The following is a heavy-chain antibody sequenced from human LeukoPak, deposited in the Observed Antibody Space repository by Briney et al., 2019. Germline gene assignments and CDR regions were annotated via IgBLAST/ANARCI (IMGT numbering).Heavy chain of an antibody. Sequence: GGSLRLSCTASGFTLSSYAMSWVRQGPGEGLEWVSTISGSADNTNYAEAVKGRFTISRDNSKNTMYLQMNSLRAEDTAVYYCAKQGFGCWGQGTLVTVSS. J-gene: IGHJ4*02. V-gene: IGHV3-23*01. CDR2: ISGSADNT. CDR3: AKQGFGC. CDR1: GFTLSSYA.